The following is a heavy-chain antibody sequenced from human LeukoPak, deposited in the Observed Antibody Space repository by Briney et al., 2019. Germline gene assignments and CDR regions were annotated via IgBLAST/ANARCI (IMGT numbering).Heavy chain of an antibody. CDR3: ARESTVTTDALGFDP. V-gene: IGHV7-4-1*02. Sequence: ASVKVSCKASGFTFSSYAMNWVRQAPGQGLEWMGWINTNSGNPTYAQGFTGRFVFSLDTSVSTAYLQISSLKAEDTAVYYCARESTVTTDALGFDPWGQGTLVTVSS. D-gene: IGHD4-17*01. J-gene: IGHJ5*02. CDR1: GFTFSSYA. CDR2: INTNSGNP.